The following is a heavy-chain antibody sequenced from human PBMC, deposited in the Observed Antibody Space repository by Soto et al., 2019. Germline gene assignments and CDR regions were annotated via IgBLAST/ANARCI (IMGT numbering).Heavy chain of an antibody. V-gene: IGHV3-23*01. CDR1: GFTFGSYA. Sequence: EVQLLESGGGLVQPGGSLRLSCAASGFTFGSYAMNWLRQAPGRGLECVSFISGSGRTTYYADSVKGRFTVSRDNSKNTLSLQMNSLSAEDTALYYCAKFRGPSYSYYSMDVWGKGTTVTVSS. J-gene: IGHJ6*03. CDR2: ISGSGRTT. D-gene: IGHD3-16*01. CDR3: AKFRGPSYSYYSMDV.